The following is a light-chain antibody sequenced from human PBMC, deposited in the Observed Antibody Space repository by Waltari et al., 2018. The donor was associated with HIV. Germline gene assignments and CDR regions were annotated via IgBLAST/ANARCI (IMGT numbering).Light chain of an antibody. CDR1: GAYNY. CDR2: DVT. J-gene: IGLJ3*02. Sequence: GAYNYVSWYQQYPGKAPRLIVHDVTQRPSGVPDRFSGSKSGNTASLTISGLQAEDEADYYCCSYAGSYTWVFGEGTKLTVL. V-gene: IGLV2-11*03. CDR3: CSYAGSYTWV.